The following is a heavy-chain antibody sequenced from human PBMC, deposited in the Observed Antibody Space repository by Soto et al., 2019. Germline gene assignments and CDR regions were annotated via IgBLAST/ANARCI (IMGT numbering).Heavy chain of an antibody. Sequence: SETLSLTCTVSGGSISSYYWSWIRQPPGKGLEWIGYIYYSGSTNYNPSLKSRVTISVDTSKNQFSLKLSSVTAADTAVYYCARHLGSPVAGDDAFDIWGQGTMVTVSS. V-gene: IGHV4-59*08. CDR2: IYYSGST. J-gene: IGHJ3*02. CDR1: GGSISSYY. CDR3: ARHLGSPVAGDDAFDI. D-gene: IGHD6-19*01.